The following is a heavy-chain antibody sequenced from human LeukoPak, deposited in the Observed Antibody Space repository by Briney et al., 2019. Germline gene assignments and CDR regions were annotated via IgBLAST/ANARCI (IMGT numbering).Heavy chain of an antibody. V-gene: IGHV3-7*03. CDR3: ARGGGLDV. J-gene: IGHJ6*02. CDR2: INHNGNVN. D-gene: IGHD3-16*01. CDR1: GFTFSSYA. Sequence: PGRSLRLSCAASGFTFSSYAMHWVRQAPGKGLEWVASINHNGNVNYYVDSVKGRFTISRDNAENSLYLQMSNLRVEDTAVYFCARGGGLDVWGQGTTVTVSS.